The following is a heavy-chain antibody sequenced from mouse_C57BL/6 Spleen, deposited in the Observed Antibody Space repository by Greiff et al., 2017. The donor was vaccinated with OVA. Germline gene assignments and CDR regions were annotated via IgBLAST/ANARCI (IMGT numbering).Heavy chain of an antibody. D-gene: IGHD3-2*02. J-gene: IGHJ4*01. CDR2: LYPGSGST. V-gene: IGHV1-55*01. Sequence: QVQLQQPGAELVKPGASVKMSCKASGYTFTSYWITWVKQRPGQGLEWIGDLYPGSGSTNYNEKFKSKATLTVDTSSSTAYMQLSSLTSEDSAVDYCARLRLRPHYAMDYWGQGTSVTVSS. CDR1: GYTFTSYW. CDR3: ARLRLRPHYAMDY.